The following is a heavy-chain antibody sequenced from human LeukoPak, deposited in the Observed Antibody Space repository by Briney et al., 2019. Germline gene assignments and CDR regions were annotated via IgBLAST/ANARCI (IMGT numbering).Heavy chain of an antibody. D-gene: IGHD6-19*01. J-gene: IGHJ4*02. Sequence: GGSLRLSCTASGFTFSSYAMSWVRQAPGKGLEWVSSISDSGDTPYDADSVKGLFTISRDNSKNTLYLQMSSLRADDTAVYYCASWPVGWYGEDSWGQGTLVTVSS. V-gene: IGHV3-23*01. CDR2: ISDSGDTP. CDR1: GFTFSSYA. CDR3: ASWPVGWYGEDS.